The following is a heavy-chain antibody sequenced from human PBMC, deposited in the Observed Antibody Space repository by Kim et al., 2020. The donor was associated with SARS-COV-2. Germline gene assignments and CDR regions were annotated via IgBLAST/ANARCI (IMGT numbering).Heavy chain of an antibody. CDR3: AIWGTIVGATGDFDY. CDR1: GYTFTSYG. Sequence: ASVKVSCKASGYTFTSYGISWVRQAPGQGLEWMGWISAYNGNTNYAQKLQGRVTMTTDTSTSTAYMELRSLRSDDTAVYYCAIWGTIVGATGDFDYWGQGTLVTVSS. J-gene: IGHJ4*02. CDR2: ISAYNGNT. V-gene: IGHV1-18*01. D-gene: IGHD1-26*01.